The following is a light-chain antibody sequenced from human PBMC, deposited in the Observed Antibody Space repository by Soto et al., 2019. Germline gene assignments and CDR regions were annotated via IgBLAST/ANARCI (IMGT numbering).Light chain of an antibody. CDR3: QHYSGDRAT. CDR1: QSINKW. Sequence: DILLTQSPSTLSASVADRVTISCRASQSINKWLAWYQHKPGKAPNLLIYEVSTLHSGVPSRFSGSGSGTEFTLTISSLRPDDFATYYCQHYSGDRATFGQGTKVDIK. CDR2: EVS. J-gene: IGKJ1*01. V-gene: IGKV1-5*03.